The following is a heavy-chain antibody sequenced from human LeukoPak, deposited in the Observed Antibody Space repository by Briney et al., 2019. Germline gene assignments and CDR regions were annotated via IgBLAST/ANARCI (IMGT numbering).Heavy chain of an antibody. V-gene: IGHV3-21*01. CDR3: AKEAVAGIYSYYFDY. D-gene: IGHD6-19*01. CDR1: GFTFSSYS. Sequence: GGSLRLSCAASGFTFSSYSMNWVRQAPGKGLEWVSSISSSSSYIYYADSVKGRFTISRDNAKNSLYLQMNSLRAEDTAVYYCAKEAVAGIYSYYFDYWGQGTLVTVSS. CDR2: ISSSSSYI. J-gene: IGHJ4*02.